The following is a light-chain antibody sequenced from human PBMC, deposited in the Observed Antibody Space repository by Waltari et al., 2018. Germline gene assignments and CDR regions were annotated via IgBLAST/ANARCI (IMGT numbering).Light chain of an antibody. J-gene: IGLJ2*01. V-gene: IGLV3-19*01. CDR1: SLRRYS. Sequence: SFELTQDPPVSVALGHTVRITCQGDSLRRYSASWYQQRPGQAPILVLYGQNNRPSGIPDRFSGSNSGNTASLIITGAQAEDEADYYWHSRDTSSTRFFGGGTRLTV. CDR3: HSRDTSSTRF. CDR2: GQN.